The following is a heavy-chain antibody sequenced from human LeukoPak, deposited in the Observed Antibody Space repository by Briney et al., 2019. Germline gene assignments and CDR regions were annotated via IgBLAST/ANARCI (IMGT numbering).Heavy chain of an antibody. V-gene: IGHV4-59*02. CDR2: IYYSGGT. Sequence: SETLSLTCTVSGASVSNHYWGWIRQPPGKGLEWIGFIYYSGGTNYNPSLKSRVIISRDMSKNQFSLKLSSVSAADTAVYYCAKDPGGYYYMDVWGKGTTVTVSS. CDR3: AKDPGGYYYMDV. CDR1: GASVSNHY. J-gene: IGHJ6*03. D-gene: IGHD1-26*01.